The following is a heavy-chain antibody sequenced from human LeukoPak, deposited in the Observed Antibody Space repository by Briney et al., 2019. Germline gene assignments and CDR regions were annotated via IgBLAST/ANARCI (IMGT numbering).Heavy chain of an antibody. CDR2: PYYSGST. V-gene: IGHV4-39*01. CDR3: ALGVAEDVLDI. CDR1: GGSISSSGYY. Sequence: PSATVSLTCTVSGGSISSSGYYWGWIRQPPGKGLEWIGSPYYSGSTYHNPSPKSRVTIFVDTSKNQFSLKLSSVTAADTAVYYCALGVAEDVLDIWGQGTMVTVSS. J-gene: IGHJ3*02.